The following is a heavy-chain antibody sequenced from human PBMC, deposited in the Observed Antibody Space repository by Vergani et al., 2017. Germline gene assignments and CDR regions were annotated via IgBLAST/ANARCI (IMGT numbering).Heavy chain of an antibody. V-gene: IGHV3-30*01. CDR2: ISYDGSNK. Sequence: QVQMVESGGGVVQPGRSLRLSCAASGFTFSRYAMHWVRQAPGKGLEWVAVISYDGSNKYYADSVTGRFTISRYNSKNTLYLQMNSLRAEDTAVYYCARDQRITMIVAVNDAFDIWGQGTMVTVSS. D-gene: IGHD3-22*01. CDR3: ARDQRITMIVAVNDAFDI. CDR1: GFTFSRYA. J-gene: IGHJ3*02.